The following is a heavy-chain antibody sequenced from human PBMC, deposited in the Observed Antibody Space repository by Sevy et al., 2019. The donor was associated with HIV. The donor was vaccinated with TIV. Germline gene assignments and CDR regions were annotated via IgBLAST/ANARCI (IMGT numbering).Heavy chain of an antibody. D-gene: IGHD4-17*01. CDR3: AREGHDYGDYVWFVP. Sequence: ASVKVSCKASGYTFTNYAMHWVRQAPGQRLEWMGWINAGNGNTKYSQKFQGRVTITRDTSASTAYMELSSLRSEDTAVYYSAREGHDYGDYVWFVPWGQGTLVTLSS. CDR2: INAGNGNT. V-gene: IGHV1-3*01. CDR1: GYTFTNYA. J-gene: IGHJ5*02.